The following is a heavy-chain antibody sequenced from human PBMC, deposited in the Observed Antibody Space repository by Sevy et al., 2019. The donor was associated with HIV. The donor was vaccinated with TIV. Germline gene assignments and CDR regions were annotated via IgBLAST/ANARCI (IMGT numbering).Heavy chain of an antibody. CDR2: ICSGSSYI. CDR3: ARNLDYYASGPPDS. Sequence: GGSLRLSCAASGFTFSYYNMNWVRKAPGKGLEWVSSICSGSSYIFYVDSVKGRFTISRDNAKDSLFLQMNSLRAEDTAVYYCARNLDYYASGPPDSWGRGTLVTVSS. V-gene: IGHV3-21*01. J-gene: IGHJ4*02. D-gene: IGHD3-10*01. CDR1: GFTFSYYN.